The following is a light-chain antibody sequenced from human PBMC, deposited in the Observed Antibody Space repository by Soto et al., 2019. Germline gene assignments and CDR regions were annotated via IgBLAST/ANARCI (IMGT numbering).Light chain of an antibody. Sequence: EIVLTQSPGTLSLSPGERATLSCRASQSVSSSYLAWYQQKPGQAPRLLIYGASSRATGIPDRFSGSGSGTDFTLTISRLEPEDFAVYYCQQYGSSLGLTFGGGTKVELK. CDR1: QSVSSSY. J-gene: IGKJ4*01. CDR2: GAS. CDR3: QQYGSSLGLT. V-gene: IGKV3-20*01.